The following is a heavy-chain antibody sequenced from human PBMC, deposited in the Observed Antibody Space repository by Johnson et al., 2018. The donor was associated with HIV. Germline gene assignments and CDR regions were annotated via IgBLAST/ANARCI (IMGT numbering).Heavy chain of an antibody. V-gene: IGHV3-30*03. CDR2: ISYDEIDK. CDR1: GFTFSSYA. J-gene: IGHJ3*02. CDR3: ARGSQEMVTIWNAFDI. Sequence: QVQLVESGGGVVQPGRSLRLSCAASGFTFSSYAMHWVRQAPGKGLEWVAVISYDEIDKYYADSVTGRFTVSRDNSKNTLYLQMNSLGGEDTAVYYCARGSQEMVTIWNAFDIWGQGTMVTVSS. D-gene: IGHD5-24*01.